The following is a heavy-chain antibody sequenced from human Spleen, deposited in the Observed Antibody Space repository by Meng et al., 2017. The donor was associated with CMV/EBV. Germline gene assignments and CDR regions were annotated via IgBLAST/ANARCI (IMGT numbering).Heavy chain of an antibody. D-gene: IGHD6-6*01. J-gene: IGHJ4*02. Sequence: GGSLRLSCEASGFTFSSYSINWVRQAPGKGLEWVSFIHFDGSHNYYEDSVKGRFTISRDNSKNILYLQMNSLRPEDTAVYYCARDPSQYSSSYYFDYWGQGTLVTVSS. CDR3: ARDPSQYSSSYYFDY. CDR1: GFTFSSYS. V-gene: IGHV3-30*02. CDR2: IHFDGSHN.